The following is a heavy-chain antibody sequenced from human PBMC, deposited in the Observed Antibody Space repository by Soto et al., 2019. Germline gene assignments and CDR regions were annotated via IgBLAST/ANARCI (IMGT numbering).Heavy chain of an antibody. Sequence: QPGGSLRLSCAASGFTFSSYAMSWVRQAPGKGLEWVSAISGSGGSTYYADSVKGRFTISRDNSKNTLYLQMNSLRAEDTALYHCVRDRAWEWLVRTMDVWGKGTTVTVSS. D-gene: IGHD6-19*01. V-gene: IGHV3-23*01. CDR2: ISGSGGST. CDR3: VRDRAWEWLVRTMDV. J-gene: IGHJ6*03. CDR1: GFTFSSYA.